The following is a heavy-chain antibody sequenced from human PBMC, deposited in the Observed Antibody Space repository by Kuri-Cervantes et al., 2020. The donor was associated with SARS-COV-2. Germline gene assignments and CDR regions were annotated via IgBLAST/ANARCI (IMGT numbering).Heavy chain of an antibody. CDR3: ARGGIAVAGVGY. Sequence: SETLSLTCTVSGGSISSGDYYWSWIRQPPGKGLEWIGYIYYSGSTYYNPSLKSRVTISVDTSKNQFSLKLSSVTAADTAVYYCARGGIAVAGVGYWGQGTLVTVSS. V-gene: IGHV4-30-4*08. CDR2: IYYSGST. D-gene: IGHD6-19*01. CDR1: GGSISSGDYY. J-gene: IGHJ4*02.